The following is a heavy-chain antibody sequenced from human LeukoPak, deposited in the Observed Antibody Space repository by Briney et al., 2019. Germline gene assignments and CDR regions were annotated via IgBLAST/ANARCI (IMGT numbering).Heavy chain of an antibody. CDR1: GFTFSSYS. D-gene: IGHD1-1*01. CDR2: ISASGGST. V-gene: IGHV3-23*01. J-gene: IGHJ4*02. Sequence: GGSLRLSCAASGFTFSSYSMNWVRQAPGKGLEWVSVISASGGSTYYADSVKGRFTVSRDNSKNTLSLQMNSLRAEDTAVYYCAKDLFVASTELDLDYWGQGTLVTVSS. CDR3: AKDLFVASTELDLDY.